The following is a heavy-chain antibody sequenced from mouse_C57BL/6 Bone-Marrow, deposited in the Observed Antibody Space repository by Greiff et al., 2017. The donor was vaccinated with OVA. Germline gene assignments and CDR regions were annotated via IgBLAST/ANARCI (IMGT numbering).Heavy chain of an antibody. CDR2: IDPSDSYT. D-gene: IGHD2-12*01. V-gene: IGHV1-69*01. CDR1: GYTFTSYW. CDR3: AREDYSVFDY. Sequence: QVQLQQPGAELVMPGASVKLSCKASGYTFTSYWMHWVKQRPGQGLEWIGEIDPSDSYTNYNQKFKGKSTLTVDKSSSTAYMQLSSLTSEDSAVYYCAREDYSVFDYRGQGTTLTVSS. J-gene: IGHJ2*01.